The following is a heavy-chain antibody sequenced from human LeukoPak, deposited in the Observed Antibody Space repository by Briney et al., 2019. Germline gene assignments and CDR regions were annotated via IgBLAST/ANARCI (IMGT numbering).Heavy chain of an antibody. V-gene: IGHV4-59*01. CDR2: IYYSGST. D-gene: IGHD5-18*01. Sequence: PSETLSLTCTVSGGSISSYYWSWIRQPPGKGLEWIGYIYYSGSTNYNPSLKSRVTISVDTSKNQFSLKLSSVTAADTAVYYCARDRGGLWLRALGGWGQGTMVTVSS. J-gene: IGHJ3*01. CDR1: GGSISSYY. CDR3: ARDRGGLWLRALGG.